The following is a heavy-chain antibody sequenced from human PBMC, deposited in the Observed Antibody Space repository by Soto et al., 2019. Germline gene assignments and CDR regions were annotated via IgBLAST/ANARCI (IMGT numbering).Heavy chain of an antibody. CDR2: IYYSGST. CDR1: GGSISSSSYY. Sequence: SETLSLTCTVSGGSISSSSYYWGWIRQPPGKGLEWIGSIYYSGSTYYNPSLKSRVTISVDTSKNQFSLKLSSVTAADTAVYYCARRRIYGDYGYWGQGTLVTVSS. CDR3: ARRRIYGDYGY. V-gene: IGHV4-39*01. J-gene: IGHJ4*02. D-gene: IGHD4-17*01.